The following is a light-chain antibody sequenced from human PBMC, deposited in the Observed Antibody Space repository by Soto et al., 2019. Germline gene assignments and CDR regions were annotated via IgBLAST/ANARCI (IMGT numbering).Light chain of an antibody. CDR2: AAS. V-gene: IGKV1-9*01. CDR3: QQRYSWPLT. Sequence: IQLTQSPSSLSASVGDRVNITCRASQGISSYLAWYQQKPGKAPRLLIYAASTLQSGVPSRFSGSGSVTDFTLTISSLKPEDFGVYYCQQRYSWPLTFGGGTKVDIK. J-gene: IGKJ4*01. CDR1: QGISSY.